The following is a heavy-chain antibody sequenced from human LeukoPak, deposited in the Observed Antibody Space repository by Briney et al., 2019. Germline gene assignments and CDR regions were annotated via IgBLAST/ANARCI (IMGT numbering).Heavy chain of an antibody. CDR3: AREGGSSGRRILGAFDI. CDR2: ISYDGSNK. V-gene: IGHV3-30-3*01. J-gene: IGHJ3*02. Sequence: GGSLRLSCAASGFTFSSYAMHWVRQAPGKGLEWVAVISYDGSNKYYADSVKGRFTISRDNSKNTLYLQMNSLRAEDTAVYYCAREGGSSGRRILGAFDIWGQGTMVTVSS. CDR1: GFTFSSYA. D-gene: IGHD1-26*01.